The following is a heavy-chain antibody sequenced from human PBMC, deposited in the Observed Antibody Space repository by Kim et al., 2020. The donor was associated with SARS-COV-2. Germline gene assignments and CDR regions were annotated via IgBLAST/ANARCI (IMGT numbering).Heavy chain of an antibody. V-gene: IGHV3-15*01. CDR2: IRSKTAGGTT. D-gene: IGHD1-1*01. Sequence: GGSLRLSCAASGFTFSHAWLSWVRQAPGKGLEWVGRIRSKTAGGTTDTIAPVKGRFSISRDDSRNTLYLEMTDLKTEDTAVYYCCMYGTAWNLNNWGQGTLVTGSS. J-gene: IGHJ4*02. CDR1: GFTFSHAW. CDR3: CMYGTAWNLNN.